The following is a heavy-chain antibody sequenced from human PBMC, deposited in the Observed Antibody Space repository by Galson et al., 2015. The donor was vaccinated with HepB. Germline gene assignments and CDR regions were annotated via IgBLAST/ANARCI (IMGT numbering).Heavy chain of an antibody. CDR1: GFTFSSYA. CDR2: ISYDGSNK. CDR3: AKRGPYQLLWGYFDY. Sequence: SLRLSCAASGFTFSSYAMHWVRQAPGKGLEWVAVISYDGSNKYYADSVKGRFTISRDNSKNTLYLQMNSLRAEDTAVYYCAKRGPYQLLWGYFDYWGQGTLVTVSS. D-gene: IGHD2-2*01. J-gene: IGHJ4*02. V-gene: IGHV3-30-3*02.